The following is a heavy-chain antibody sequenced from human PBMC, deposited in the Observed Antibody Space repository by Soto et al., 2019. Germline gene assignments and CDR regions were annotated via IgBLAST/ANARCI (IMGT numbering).Heavy chain of an antibody. CDR1: GGSISSYY. D-gene: IGHD6-13*01. J-gene: IGHJ6*02. CDR2: IYYSGST. V-gene: IGHV4-59*01. CDR3: AREGVSSSWYNYYAMDV. Sequence: QVQLQESGPGLVKPSETLSLTCTVSGGSISSYYWSWIRQPPGKGLELIGYIYYSGSTNYNPSLKSRVTISVDTSKNQFSLKLSSVTAADTAVYYCAREGVSSSWYNYYAMDVWGQGTTVTVSS.